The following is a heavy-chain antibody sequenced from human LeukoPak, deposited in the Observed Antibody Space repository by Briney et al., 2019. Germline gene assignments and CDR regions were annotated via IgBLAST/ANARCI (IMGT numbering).Heavy chain of an antibody. J-gene: IGHJ4*02. CDR1: GYTFTGYY. D-gene: IGHD5-12*01. CDR3: ARVVGYSGYDWGY. CDR2: INPNSGGT. V-gene: IGHV1-2*02. Sequence: ASVKVSCKASGYTFTGYYMHWVRQAPGQGLEWMGWINPNSGGTNYAQKFQGRVTMTRDTSISTAYMELSRLRSDDTAVYYCARVVGYSGYDWGYWGQGTLVTVSS.